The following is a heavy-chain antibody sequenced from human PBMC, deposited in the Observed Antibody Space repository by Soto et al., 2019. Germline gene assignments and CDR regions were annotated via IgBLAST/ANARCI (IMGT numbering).Heavy chain of an antibody. J-gene: IGHJ4*02. CDR1: GYTFTSYA. CDR3: ARDPTRSHEDPPFDY. V-gene: IGHV1-3*01. Sequence: ASVKVSCKASGYTFTSYAMHWVRQAPGQRLEWMGWINAGNGNTKYSQKFQGRVTITRDTSASTAYMELSSLRSEDTAVYYCARDPTRSHEDPPFDYWGQGTLVTVSS. CDR2: INAGNGNT.